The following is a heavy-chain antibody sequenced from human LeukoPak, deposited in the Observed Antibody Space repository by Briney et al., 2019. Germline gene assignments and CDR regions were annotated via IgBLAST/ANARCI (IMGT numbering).Heavy chain of an antibody. CDR2: IYTSGST. J-gene: IGHJ5*02. V-gene: IGHV4-61*02. CDR1: GGSVNSGSYY. Sequence: SETLSLTCTVSGGSVNSGSYYWSWIRQPAGKGLEWIGRIYTSGSTNYNPSLMSRVSISVDTSKKQFSLKLSSVTAADTAVYYCARDQGLVGTIGWLDPWGQGILVTVSS. CDR3: ARDQGLVGTIGWLDP. D-gene: IGHD6-19*01.